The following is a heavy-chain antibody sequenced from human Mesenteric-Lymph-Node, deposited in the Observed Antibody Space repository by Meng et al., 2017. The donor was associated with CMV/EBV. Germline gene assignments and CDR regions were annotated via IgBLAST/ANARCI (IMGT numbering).Heavy chain of an antibody. CDR1: GFTFSSYA. J-gene: IGHJ4*02. D-gene: IGHD3-3*01. V-gene: IGHV3-30-3*01. CDR3: ARESDPYYDFWSGYQTFDY. CDR2: ISYDGSNK. Sequence: WGSLRLSCAASGFTFSSYAMHWVRQAPGKGLEWVAVISYDGSNKYYADSVKGRFTISRDNSKNTLYLQMNSLRAEDTAVYYCARESDPYYDFWSGYQTFDYWGQGTLVTVSS.